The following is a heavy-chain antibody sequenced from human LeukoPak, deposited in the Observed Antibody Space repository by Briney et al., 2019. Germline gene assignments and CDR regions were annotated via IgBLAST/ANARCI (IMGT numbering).Heavy chain of an antibody. Sequence: GGSLRLSCAVSGFTVSENHMSWVRQAPGKGLEWVSTIYSGGLTYYADPVKGKFTISRDNSKNTLYLQMSSLRAEDTAVYYCVRDRWPGLGDFWGQGTTVTVSS. CDR1: GFTVSENH. D-gene: IGHD6-19*01. CDR3: VRDRWPGLGDF. V-gene: IGHV3-66*01. J-gene: IGHJ6*02. CDR2: IYSGGLT.